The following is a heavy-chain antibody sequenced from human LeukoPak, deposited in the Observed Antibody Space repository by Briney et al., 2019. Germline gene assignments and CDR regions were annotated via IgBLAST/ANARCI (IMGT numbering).Heavy chain of an antibody. CDR2: IYTGGSR. CDR1: GITVSSNY. V-gene: IGHV3-66*01. Sequence: GGSLRLSCAASGITVSSNYMSWVRQAPGKGLEWVSVIYTGGSRYYADSVKVRFTISRDNPKNTLCRQMNSLRAEDKAVYYCARKSYNNIWEYGMDVWGQGTTVTVSS. CDR3: ARKSYNNIWEYGMDV. J-gene: IGHJ6*02. D-gene: IGHD6-13*01.